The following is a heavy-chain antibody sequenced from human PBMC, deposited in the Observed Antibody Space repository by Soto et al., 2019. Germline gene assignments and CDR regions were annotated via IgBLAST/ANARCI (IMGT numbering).Heavy chain of an antibody. V-gene: IGHV4-61*01. Sequence: SETLSLTCTVSGGSVSSGSYYWSWIRQPPGKGLEWIGNIYYTGSSDYNPSLKSRVIISRDTSKSQFSLKLSSVTAADTAVYYCARDRNVRGYSGYDQIRYYYSGLDVWGQGTTVTVSS. CDR1: GGSVSSGSYY. J-gene: IGHJ6*02. CDR2: IYYTGSS. D-gene: IGHD5-12*01. CDR3: ARDRNVRGYSGYDQIRYYYSGLDV.